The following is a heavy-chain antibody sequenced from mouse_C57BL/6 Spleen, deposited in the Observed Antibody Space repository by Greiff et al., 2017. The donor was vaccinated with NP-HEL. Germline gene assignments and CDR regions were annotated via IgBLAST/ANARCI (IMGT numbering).Heavy chain of an antibody. V-gene: IGHV14-2*01. CDR3: ASNYYLYFDV. CDR1: GFNIKDYY. J-gene: IGHJ1*03. Sequence: VQLQQSGAELVKPGASVKLSCTASGFNIKDYYMHWVKQRTEQGLEWIGRIDPEDGATKYDPKFQGKATITADTSSNTAYLQLSILTSEDTAVYYCASNYYLYFDVWGTGTTVTVSS. CDR2: IDPEDGAT. D-gene: IGHD1-3*01.